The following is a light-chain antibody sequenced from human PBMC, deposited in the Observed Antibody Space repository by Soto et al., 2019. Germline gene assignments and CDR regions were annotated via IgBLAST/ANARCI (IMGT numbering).Light chain of an antibody. Sequence: DIQLTQSPSFLSASVGDRVTITCRASQGLNSYFAWYQQKAGKAPKLLLYATSTLQSVFPSRFSGSGSGTEFTLTISSLQPEDFATYSCQQLNTYPVTFGGGTKVEIK. J-gene: IGKJ4*01. CDR2: ATS. CDR3: QQLNTYPVT. CDR1: QGLNSY. V-gene: IGKV1-9*01.